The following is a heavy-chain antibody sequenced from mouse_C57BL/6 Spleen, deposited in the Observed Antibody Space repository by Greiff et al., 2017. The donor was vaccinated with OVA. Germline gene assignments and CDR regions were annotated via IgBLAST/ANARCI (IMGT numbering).Heavy chain of an antibody. J-gene: IGHJ2*01. D-gene: IGHD1-1*01. CDR3: TRGTTVVAPFDY. CDR2: IDPENGDT. V-gene: IGHV14-4*01. Sequence: EVKLMESGAELVRPGASVKLSCTASGFNIKDDYMHWVKQRPEQGLEWIGWIDPENGDTEYASKFQGKATITADTSSNTAYLQLSSLTSEDTAVYYCTRGTTVVAPFDYWGQGTTLTVSS. CDR1: GFNIKDDY.